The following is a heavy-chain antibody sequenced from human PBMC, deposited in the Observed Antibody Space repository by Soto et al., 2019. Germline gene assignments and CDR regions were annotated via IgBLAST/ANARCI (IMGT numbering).Heavy chain of an antibody. CDR3: ATKARGVIINHLIRINWFDP. CDR1: GYTLTELS. V-gene: IGHV1-24*01. D-gene: IGHD3-10*01. J-gene: IGHJ5*02. CDR2: FDPEDGET. Sequence: GASVKVSCKVSGYTLTELSMHWVRQAPGKGLEWMGGFDPEDGETIYAQKFQGRVTMTEDTSTDTAYMELSSLRSEDTAVYYCATKARGVIINHLIRINWFDPWGQGTMVTVSS.